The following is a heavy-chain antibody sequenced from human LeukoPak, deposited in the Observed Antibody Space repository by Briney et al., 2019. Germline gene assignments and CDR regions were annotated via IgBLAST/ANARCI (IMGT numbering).Heavy chain of an antibody. CDR3: ARDAPQVPAAGVLAS. Sequence: GGSLRLSCAASGFTFSNYVMSWVRQAPGKGLEWVSLMYSGGDTYYADSVKGRFTFSRDISKNTLYLQMNGLRTEDTAMYYCARDAPQVPAAGVLASWGQGTLVTVSS. J-gene: IGHJ5*02. CDR2: MYSGGDT. CDR1: GFTFSNYV. V-gene: IGHV3-53*01. D-gene: IGHD6-13*01.